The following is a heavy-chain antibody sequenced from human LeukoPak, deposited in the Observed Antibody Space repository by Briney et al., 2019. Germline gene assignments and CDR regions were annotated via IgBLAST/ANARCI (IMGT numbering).Heavy chain of an antibody. V-gene: IGHV3-33*01. J-gene: IGHJ3*02. CDR1: GFTFSSYG. CDR2: IWYDGSNK. D-gene: IGHD4-17*01. CDR3: ARPYGDYGLDAFDI. Sequence: PGGSLRLSCAASGFTFSSYGMHWVRQAPGKGLEWVAVIWYDGSNKYYADSVKGRSTISRDNSKNTLYLQMNSLRAEDTAVYYCARPYGDYGLDAFDIWGQGTMVTVSS.